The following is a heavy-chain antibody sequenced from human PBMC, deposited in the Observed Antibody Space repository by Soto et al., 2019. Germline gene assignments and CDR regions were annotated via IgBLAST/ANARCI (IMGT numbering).Heavy chain of an antibody. D-gene: IGHD2-2*01. CDR1: GFSLSDDG. V-gene: IGHV1-18*01. J-gene: IGHJ5*02. Sequence: QVHLLQSGPEIKKPGASVKVSCKASGFSLSDDGINWMRQAPGQGLDWVGWISPYIDNTNYAQKFQDRVTLTTDTSTSTAYMGLRSLRSDDTAVYYCATSEGPASMGGWFGTWGQGTLVTVSS. CDR2: ISPYIDNT. CDR3: ATSEGPASMGGWFGT.